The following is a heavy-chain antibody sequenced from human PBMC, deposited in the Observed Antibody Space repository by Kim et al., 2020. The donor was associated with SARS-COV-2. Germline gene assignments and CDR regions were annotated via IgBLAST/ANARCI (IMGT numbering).Heavy chain of an antibody. CDR2: IGGSGSTT. J-gene: IGHJ4*02. Sequence: GGSLRLSCVASGFIFNTHGMHWVRQAPGKGLDWVSGIGGSGSTTYYGDSVKGRFTISRDNSRNTLYLQMNSLRVEDTAVYYCAKLVGAITSDFWGQGTLVTVSS. CDR3: AKLVGAITSDF. CDR1: GFIFNTHG. V-gene: IGHV3-23*01. D-gene: IGHD5-12*01.